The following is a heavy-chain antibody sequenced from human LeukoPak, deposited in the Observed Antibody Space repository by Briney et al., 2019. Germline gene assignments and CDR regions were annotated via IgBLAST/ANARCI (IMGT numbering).Heavy chain of an antibody. CDR1: GYTFTGYY. J-gene: IGHJ4*02. CDR3: ARDPLGIAVAGPDLYYFDY. V-gene: IGHV1-2*02. CDR2: INPNSGGT. D-gene: IGHD6-19*01. Sequence: ASVKVSCKASGYTFTGYYMHWVRQAPGQGLEWMGWINPNSGGTNYAQKFQGRVTMTRDTSISTAYMELSRLRSDDTAVYYCARDPLGIAVAGPDLYYFDYWGQGTLVTVSS.